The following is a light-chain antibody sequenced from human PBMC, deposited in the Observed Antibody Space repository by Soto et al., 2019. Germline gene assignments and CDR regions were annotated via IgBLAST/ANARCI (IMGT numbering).Light chain of an antibody. V-gene: IGKV3D-20*02. Sequence: EIVLTQSPGTLSLSPGERATLSCWASQSISSNYLAWYQQKPGQPPRLLISGSSIRATGIPARFSGSGSGTDFTLTISSLEPEDFAVYYCQHRSNWPLTFGGGTKVEIK. CDR3: QHRSNWPLT. CDR1: QSISSNY. CDR2: GSS. J-gene: IGKJ4*01.